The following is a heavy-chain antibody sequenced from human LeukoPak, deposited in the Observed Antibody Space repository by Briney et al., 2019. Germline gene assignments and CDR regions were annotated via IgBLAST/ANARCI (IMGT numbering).Heavy chain of an antibody. Sequence: PSETLSLTCAVYGGSFSGYYWSWIRQPPGKGLEWIGEINHSGSTNYNPSLKSRVTISVDTSKNQSSLKLSSVTAADTAVYYCAKNLGGYSYGFDDAFDIWGQGTMVTVSS. D-gene: IGHD5-18*01. CDR3: AKNLGGYSYGFDDAFDI. J-gene: IGHJ3*02. CDR1: GGSFSGYY. V-gene: IGHV4-34*01. CDR2: INHSGST.